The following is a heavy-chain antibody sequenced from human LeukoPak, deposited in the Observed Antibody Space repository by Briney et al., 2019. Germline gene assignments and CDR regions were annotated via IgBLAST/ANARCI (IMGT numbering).Heavy chain of an antibody. CDR1: GGSISSYY. J-gene: IGHJ4*02. CDR2: IYYSGST. V-gene: IGHV4-59*01. CDR3: ARGYSSSWYDFDY. Sequence: SETLSLTCTVSGGSISSYYWSWLRQPPGKGLEWVGYIYYSGSTNYNPSLKSRVTISVDTSKNQFSLKLSSVTAADTAVYYCARGYSSSWYDFDYWGQGTLVTVSS. D-gene: IGHD6-13*01.